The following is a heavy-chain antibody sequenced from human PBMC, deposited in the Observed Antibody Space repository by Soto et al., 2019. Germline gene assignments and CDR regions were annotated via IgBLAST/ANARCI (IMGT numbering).Heavy chain of an antibody. J-gene: IGHJ5*02. Sequence: LSLTCSVSGASVISGDYYWSWIRQPPGKGLEWIGHVYFSGSTNYIPSLKSRLTMSVDTAKNQFSLKLNSVTAADTAVYYCARIPVDTYMIYWSDPWGQGTQVTVSS. CDR1: GASVISGDYY. V-gene: IGHV4-61*08. CDR2: VYFSGST. D-gene: IGHD3-16*01. CDR3: ARIPVDTYMIYWSDP.